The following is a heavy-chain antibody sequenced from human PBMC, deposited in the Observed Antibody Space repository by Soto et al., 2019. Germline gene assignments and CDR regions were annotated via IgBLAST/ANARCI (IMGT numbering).Heavy chain of an antibody. D-gene: IGHD3-9*01. J-gene: IGHJ6*02. CDR2: MNPNSGNT. Sequence: ASVKVSCKASGYSFSFYGINWVRQAPGQGLEWMGWMNPNSGNTGYAQKFQGRVTMTRNTSISTAYMELSSLRSEDTAVYYCARGGVYDILTGYPDYGMDVWGQGTTVTVSS. V-gene: IGHV1-8*01. CDR3: ARGGVYDILTGYPDYGMDV. CDR1: GYSFSFYG.